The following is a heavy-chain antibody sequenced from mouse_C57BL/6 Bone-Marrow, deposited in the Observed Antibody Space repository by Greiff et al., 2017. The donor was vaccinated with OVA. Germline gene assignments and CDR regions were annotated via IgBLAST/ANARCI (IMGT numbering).Heavy chain of an antibody. V-gene: IGHV1-55*01. CDR3: ARDYGSPPFTY. D-gene: IGHD1-1*01. J-gene: IGHJ3*01. Sequence: QVQLKQSGAELVKPGASVKMSCKASGYTFTSYWITWVKQRPGQGLEWIGDIYPGSGSTNYNEKFKSKATLTVDTSSSTAYMQLSSLTSEDSAVYYCARDYGSPPFTYWGQGTLVTVSA. CDR2: IYPGSGST. CDR1: GYTFTSYW.